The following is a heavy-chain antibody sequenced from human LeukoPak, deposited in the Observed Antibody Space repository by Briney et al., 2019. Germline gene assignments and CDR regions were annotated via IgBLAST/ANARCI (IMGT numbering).Heavy chain of an antibody. CDR1: GGSISSYY. CDR3: ARLANYHFWRGPYPHDAFDI. D-gene: IGHD3-3*01. V-gene: IGHV4-59*08. CDR2: IYYSGST. J-gene: IGHJ3*02. Sequence: PSETLSLTCTVSGGSISSYYWSWIRQPPGKGLEWIGYIYYSGSTNCNPSLKSRVTISVDTSKNQFSLKLSSVTAADTAVYYCARLANYHFWRGPYPHDAFDIWGQGTMVTVSS.